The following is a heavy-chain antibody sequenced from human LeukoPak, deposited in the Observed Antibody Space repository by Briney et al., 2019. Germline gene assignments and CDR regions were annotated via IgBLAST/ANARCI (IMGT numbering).Heavy chain of an antibody. CDR3: ARRWYYYDSSGYLDAFDI. CDR1: GGSISSGSYY. J-gene: IGHJ3*02. V-gene: IGHV4-61*02. CDR2: IYTSGST. Sequence: SQTLSLTCTVSGGSISSGSYYWSWIRQPAGKGLEWIGRIYTSGSTNYNPSLKSRVTISVDTSKNQFSLKLSSVTAADTAVYYCARRWYYYDSSGYLDAFDIWGQGTMVTVSS. D-gene: IGHD3-22*01.